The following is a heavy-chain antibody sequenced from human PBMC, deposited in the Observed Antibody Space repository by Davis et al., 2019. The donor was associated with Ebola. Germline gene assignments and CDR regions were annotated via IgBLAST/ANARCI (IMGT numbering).Heavy chain of an antibody. J-gene: IGHJ6*04. CDR2: ISSSGSTI. D-gene: IGHD3-3*01. Sequence: GESLKISCAASGFTFSDYYMSWIRQAPGKGLEWVSYISSSGSTIYYADSVKGRFTISRDNAKNSLYLQMNSLRAEDTAVYYCARDHRDFFYYYYYGMDVWGKGTTVTVSS. V-gene: IGHV3-11*01. CDR1: GFTFSDYY. CDR3: ARDHRDFFYYYYYGMDV.